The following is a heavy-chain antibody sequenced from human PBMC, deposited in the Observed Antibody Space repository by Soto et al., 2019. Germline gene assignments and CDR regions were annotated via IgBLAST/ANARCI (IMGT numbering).Heavy chain of an antibody. D-gene: IGHD2-2*01. V-gene: IGHV1-18*01. CDR2: ISAYNGNT. J-gene: IGHJ5*02. CDR1: GYTFTSYG. CDR3: ARDRCSSTSCYEGYWFDP. Sequence: ASVKVSCKASGYTFTSYGISWVRQAPGQGLEWMGWISAYNGNTNYAQKLQGRVTMTTDTSTSTAYMELRSLRSDDTAVYYCARDRCSSTSCYEGYWFDPWGQGTPVTVSS.